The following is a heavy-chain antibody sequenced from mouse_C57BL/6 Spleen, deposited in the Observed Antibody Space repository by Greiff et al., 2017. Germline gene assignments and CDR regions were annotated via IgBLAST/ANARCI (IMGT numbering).Heavy chain of an antibody. Sequence: EVKLMESGGGLVQPKGSLKLSCAASGFSFNNYAMNWVRQAPGKGLEWVARIRSKSNNYATYYADSVKARFTISRDESESMLYLQMNNLKTEDTAMYYCVRAGYDYDISFAYWGQGTLVTVSA. V-gene: IGHV10-1*01. J-gene: IGHJ3*01. CDR1: GFSFNNYA. CDR2: IRSKSNNYAT. CDR3: VRAGYDYDISFAY. D-gene: IGHD2-4*01.